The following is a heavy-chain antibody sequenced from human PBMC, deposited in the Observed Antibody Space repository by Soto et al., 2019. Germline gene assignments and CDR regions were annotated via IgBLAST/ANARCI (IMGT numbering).Heavy chain of an antibody. J-gene: IGHJ6*02. Sequence: ASVKVSCKASGYTFFKYFIHWVRQAPGQGLEWIGIINPGRGSATYGPIFQGRVSLTTDMPTSTVYMELSSLRSEDTAIYYCARPLIGSTIDLWGQGTSVTVSS. CDR3: ARPLIGSTIDL. D-gene: IGHD1-7*01. V-gene: IGHV1-46*01. CDR2: INPGRGSA. CDR1: GYTFFKYF.